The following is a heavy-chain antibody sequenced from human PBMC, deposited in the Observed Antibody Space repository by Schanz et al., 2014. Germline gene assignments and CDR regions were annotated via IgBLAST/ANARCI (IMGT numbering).Heavy chain of an antibody. D-gene: IGHD1-1*01. Sequence: EVHLLESGGGLIQPGGSLRLSCAASGFIFGSSVMAWVRQAPGKGLEWVSAILGLASTTYYADSVKGRFTISRDNSKNWLYLQMNSLRAEDTAVYYCTRDVRLDRRGNWFDPWGQGTLVTVSS. CDR3: TRDVRLDRRGNWFDP. V-gene: IGHV3-23*01. CDR1: GFIFGSSV. CDR2: ILGLASTT. J-gene: IGHJ5*02.